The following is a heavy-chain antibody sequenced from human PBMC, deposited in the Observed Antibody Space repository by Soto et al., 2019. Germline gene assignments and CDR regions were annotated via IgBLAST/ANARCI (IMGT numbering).Heavy chain of an antibody. CDR2: IYYSGST. CDR3: AREGYYDFWSGYHWFDP. J-gene: IGHJ5*02. CDR1: GGSVSSGSYY. Sequence: SETLSLTCTVSGGSVSSGSYYWSWIRQPPGKGLEWIGYIYYSGSTNYNPSLKSRVTISVDTSKNQFSLKLSSVTAADTAVYYCAREGYYDFWSGYHWFDPWGQGTLVTVSS. D-gene: IGHD3-3*01. V-gene: IGHV4-61*01.